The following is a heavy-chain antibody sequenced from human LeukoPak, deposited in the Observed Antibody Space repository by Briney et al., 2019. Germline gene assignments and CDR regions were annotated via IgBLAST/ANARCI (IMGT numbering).Heavy chain of an antibody. V-gene: IGHV3-7*01. J-gene: IGHJ3*02. Sequence: GGSLRLSCAASGFTFSNHIISWVRQAPGKGLEWVANMRQDGSDKYYVDFVKGRFTISRDNAKNSLYLQMNSLRAEGTAVYYCAREGNAFDIWGQGTMVTVSS. CDR2: MRQDGSDK. CDR3: AREGNAFDI. D-gene: IGHD3-10*01. CDR1: GFTFSNHI.